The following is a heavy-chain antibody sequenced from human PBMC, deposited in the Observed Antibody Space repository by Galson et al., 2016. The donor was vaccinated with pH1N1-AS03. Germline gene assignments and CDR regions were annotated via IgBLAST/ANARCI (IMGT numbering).Heavy chain of an antibody. Sequence: SVKVSCKASGGTFNAISWVRQAPGRGLEWMGRVIPILGIANYAQKFQDRIAITADTSTSTVYMELVSLRSEDTAVYYCARRYYFDYWGQGTLVTVSS. D-gene: IGHD3-16*02. CDR3: ARRYYFDY. CDR2: VIPILGIA. V-gene: IGHV1-69*04. CDR1: GGTFNA. J-gene: IGHJ4*02.